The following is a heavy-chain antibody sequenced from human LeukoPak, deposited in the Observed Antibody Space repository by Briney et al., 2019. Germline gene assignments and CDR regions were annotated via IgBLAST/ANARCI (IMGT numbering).Heavy chain of an antibody. J-gene: IGHJ4*02. CDR3: ARAPGQRFLEWLPPLAFDY. CDR2: IYYSGST. Sequence: SGTLSLTCTVSGGSISSYYWSWIRQPPGKGLEWIGYIYYSGSTNCNPSLKSRVTISVDTSKNQFSLKLSSVTAADTAVYYCARAPGQRFLEWLPPLAFDYWGQGTLVTVSS. V-gene: IGHV4-59*01. D-gene: IGHD3-3*01. CDR1: GGSISSYY.